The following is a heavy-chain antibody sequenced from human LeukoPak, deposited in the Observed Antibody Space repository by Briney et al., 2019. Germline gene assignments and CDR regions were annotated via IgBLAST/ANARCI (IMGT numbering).Heavy chain of an antibody. J-gene: IGHJ4*02. CDR1: GFTFSSYG. V-gene: IGHV3-23*01. CDR3: AGLPRGEGATTVY. CDR2: ISGSGGST. D-gene: IGHD1-26*01. Sequence: PGGSLRLSCAASGFTFSSYGMNWVRQSPGKGLEWVSAISGSGGSTYYADSVKGRFTISRDNSKNTLYLQMNSLRAEDTAVYYCAGLPRGEGATTVYWGQGTLVTVSS.